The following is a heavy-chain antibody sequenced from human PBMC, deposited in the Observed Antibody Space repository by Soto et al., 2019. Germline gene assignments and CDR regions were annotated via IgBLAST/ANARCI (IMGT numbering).Heavy chain of an antibody. CDR2: ISYDGSNK. CDR3: AKDLGGDYHFWILDV. J-gene: IGHJ6*02. V-gene: IGHV3-30*18. D-gene: IGHD3-3*01. Sequence: QVQLVESGGGVVQPGRSLRLSCAASGFTFSSSGMHWVRQAPGKGLEWVAIISYDGSNKDYADFVKGRFTISRDNSKNTLYLQMNSLRAEDTAVYYCAKDLGGDYHFWILDVWGQGTTVTVSS. CDR1: GFTFSSSG.